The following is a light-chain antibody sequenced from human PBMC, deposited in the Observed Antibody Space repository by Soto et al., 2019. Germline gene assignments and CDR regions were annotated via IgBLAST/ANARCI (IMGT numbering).Light chain of an antibody. CDR2: AAS. Sequence: DIPMTPSPSSLSASVGDTVTITCRASQSISVHLNWYQQKPGKVPKLLIYAASNLQSGVPSSFSGSGSETDFALTISSLQPEDFATYYCQQSYITPYTFGQGTKLQIK. CDR1: QSISVH. J-gene: IGKJ2*01. CDR3: QQSYITPYT. V-gene: IGKV1-39*01.